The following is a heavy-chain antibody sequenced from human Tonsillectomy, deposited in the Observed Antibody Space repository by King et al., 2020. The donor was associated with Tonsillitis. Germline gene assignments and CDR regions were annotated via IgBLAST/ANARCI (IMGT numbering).Heavy chain of an antibody. D-gene: IGHD3/OR15-3a*01. CDR3: ARGGLNDAFDL. J-gene: IGHJ3*01. CDR1: GFAVSSTF. Sequence: VQLVESGGGVIQPGGSLRLSCAASGFAVSSTFMTWVRQAPGKGLEWVSIIYSGGSTYYADSVRGRFTNSRDSAKNTMDLQMNSLRAEDTALYYCARGGLNDAFDLWGQGTMVTVSS. CDR2: IYSGGST. V-gene: IGHV3-53*01.